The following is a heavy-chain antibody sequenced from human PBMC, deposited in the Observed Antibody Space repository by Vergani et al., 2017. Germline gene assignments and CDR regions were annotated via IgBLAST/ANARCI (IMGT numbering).Heavy chain of an antibody. CDR1: GFTFSDYY. V-gene: IGHV3-11*01. D-gene: IGHD5-24*01. Sequence: QVQLVESGGGLVKPGGSLRLSCAASGFTFSDYYMSWIRQAPGKGMEWVSYISSSGSTIYSADSVKGRFTISRDNAKNSLYLPMTSLRAEDTAVYYCARPGTRGSEMATTLPFDYWGQGTLVTVSS. CDR2: ISSSGSTI. CDR3: ARPGTRGSEMATTLPFDY. J-gene: IGHJ4*02.